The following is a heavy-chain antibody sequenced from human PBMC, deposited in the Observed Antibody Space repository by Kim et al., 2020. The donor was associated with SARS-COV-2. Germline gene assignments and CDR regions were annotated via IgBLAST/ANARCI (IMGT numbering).Heavy chain of an antibody. V-gene: IGHV4-34*01. CDR1: GGSFSGYY. Sequence: SETPSLTCAVYGGSFSGYYWSWIRQPPGKGLEWIGEINHSGSTNYNPSLKSRVTISVDTSKNQFSLKLSSVTAADTAVYYCARGVATVQEITIFGVVGGYYYYMDVWGKGTTVTVSS. CDR3: ARGVATVQEITIFGVVGGYYYYMDV. CDR2: INHSGST. J-gene: IGHJ6*03. D-gene: IGHD3-3*01.